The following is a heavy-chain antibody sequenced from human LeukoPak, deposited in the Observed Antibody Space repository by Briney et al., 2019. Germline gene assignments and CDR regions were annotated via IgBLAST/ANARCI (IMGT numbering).Heavy chain of an antibody. Sequence: GGSLRLSCAASGFTFSSYWMHWVRQAPGKGLEWVSVLYSGGTTYYADSVKGRFTISRDNSKNTLYLQMSSLRAEDTAVYYCARGPVATTVDYWGQGTLVTVSS. CDR2: LYSGGTT. D-gene: IGHD5-12*01. CDR1: GFTFSSYW. V-gene: IGHV3-66*01. J-gene: IGHJ4*02. CDR3: ARGPVATTVDY.